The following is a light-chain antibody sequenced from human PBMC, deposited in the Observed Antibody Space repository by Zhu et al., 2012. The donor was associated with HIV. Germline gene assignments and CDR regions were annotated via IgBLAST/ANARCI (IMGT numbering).Light chain of an antibody. Sequence: EVVLTQSPATLSVSPGERATLSCRASQSVSTNLAWYQQKPGQAPRLLIFGASTRATGIPARFTGSGSGTEFTLTITSVQSEDFAVYHCQEYYDWPLYAFGQGSKLEX. V-gene: IGKV3-15*01. CDR3: QEYYDWPLYA. J-gene: IGKJ2*01. CDR1: QSVSTN. CDR2: GAS.